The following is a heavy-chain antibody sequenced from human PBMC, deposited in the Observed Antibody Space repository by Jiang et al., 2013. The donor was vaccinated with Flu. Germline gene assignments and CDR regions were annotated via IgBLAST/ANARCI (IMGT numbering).Heavy chain of an antibody. CDR3: ARTGGNDLDH. Sequence: QLVESGAEVKKPGESLRISCKGSGYYFNNYWISWVRQMPGKGLEWMGKIDPSDSYVHYSPSFQGRVTLSVDKSITTAYLQWTSLKASDTAIYYCARTGGNDLDHWGQGTLVTVSS. CDR2: IDPSDSYV. J-gene: IGHJ4*02. D-gene: IGHD1-26*01. V-gene: IGHV5-10-1*01. CDR1: GYYFNNYW.